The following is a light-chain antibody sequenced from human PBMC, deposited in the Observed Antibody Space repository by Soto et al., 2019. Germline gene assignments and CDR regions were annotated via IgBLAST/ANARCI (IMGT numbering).Light chain of an antibody. CDR3: QQYNYYSYT. CDR2: KAS. V-gene: IGKV1-5*03. J-gene: IGKJ2*01. Sequence: DIQVTQSPSTLSASVGDRVTITCRTWPSIDDWLAWYQQKPGKAPNLLIYKASSLKSGVPSRFSGSGSGTEFTLTISSLQPDDFATYYCQQYNYYSYTFGQGTTLEI. CDR1: PSIDDW.